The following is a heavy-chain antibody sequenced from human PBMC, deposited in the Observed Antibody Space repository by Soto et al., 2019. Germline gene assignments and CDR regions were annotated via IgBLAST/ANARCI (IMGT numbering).Heavy chain of an antibody. CDR3: AAITPGYGGNSPPDAFDI. CDR1: GYTFTSYD. J-gene: IGHJ3*02. V-gene: IGHV1-8*01. D-gene: IGHD4-17*01. CDR2: MNPNSGNT. Sequence: ASVKVSCKASGYTFTSYDINWVRQATGQGLEWMGWMNPNSGNTGYAQKFQGRVTITRNTSISTAYMELSSLRSEDAAVYYCAAITPGYGGNSPPDAFDIWGQGTMVTVSS.